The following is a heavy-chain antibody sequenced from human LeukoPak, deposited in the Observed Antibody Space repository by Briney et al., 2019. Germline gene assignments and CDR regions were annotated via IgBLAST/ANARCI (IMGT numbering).Heavy chain of an antibody. Sequence: GGSLRLSCATFGFTFSNYAMNWVRQAPGKGLEWVSGISRIGGSTHYADSVKGRFTISRDNSKNILYLQMNSLRAEDTALYYCAKDFVGTGNFRGGDYWGQGTLVTVSS. CDR3: AKDFVGTGNFRGGDY. CDR2: ISRIGGST. J-gene: IGHJ4*02. V-gene: IGHV3-23*01. CDR1: GFTFSNYA. D-gene: IGHD1-1*01.